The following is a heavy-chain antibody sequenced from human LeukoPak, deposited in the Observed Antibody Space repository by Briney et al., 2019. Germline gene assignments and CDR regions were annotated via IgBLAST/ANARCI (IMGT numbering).Heavy chain of an antibody. Sequence: PGGSLRLSCAASGFTFSSYWMSWVRQAPGRGLEWVASIEEDGSEKYYVDSLKGRFTISRDNAKNSLYLQMNSLRAEDTAVYYCARAKSPNDYWGQGTLVTVSS. J-gene: IGHJ4*02. CDR2: IEEDGSEK. V-gene: IGHV3-7*05. CDR3: ARAKSPNDY. CDR1: GFTFSSYW.